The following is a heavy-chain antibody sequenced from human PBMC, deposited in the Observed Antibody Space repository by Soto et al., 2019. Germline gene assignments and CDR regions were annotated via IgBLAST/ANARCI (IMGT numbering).Heavy chain of an antibody. CDR1: GGSISSSSYY. CDR2: IYYSGST. D-gene: IGHD2-2*01. J-gene: IGHJ6*03. V-gene: IGHV4-39*07. CDR3: ARRGSSTSWEDYYYYHMDV. Sequence: PSETLSLTCTVSGGSISSSSYYWGWIRQPPGKGLEWIGSIYYSGSTYYNPSLKSRVTISVDTSKNQFSLKLSSVTAADTAVYYCARRGSSTSWEDYYYYHMDVWGQGTTVTVSS.